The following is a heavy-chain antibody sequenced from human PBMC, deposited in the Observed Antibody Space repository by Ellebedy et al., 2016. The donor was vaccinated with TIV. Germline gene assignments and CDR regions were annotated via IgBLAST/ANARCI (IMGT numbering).Heavy chain of an antibody. J-gene: IGHJ3*01. CDR1: EFTFSTYS. CDR2: IGSRINKI. CDR3: SRGGGERLRYAFDL. Sequence: GESLKTSCAASEFTFSTYSMNWVRRAPGKGLERVAYIGSRINKIYYADSVKGRFTISRDNAKNSLYLQMNSLKDEDTAVYYCSRGGGERLRYAFDLWGQGTMVTVSS. V-gene: IGHV3-48*02. D-gene: IGHD4-17*01.